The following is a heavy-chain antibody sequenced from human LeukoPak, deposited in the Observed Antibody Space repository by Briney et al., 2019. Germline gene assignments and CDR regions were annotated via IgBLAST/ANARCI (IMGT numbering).Heavy chain of an antibody. V-gene: IGHV3-21*01. CDR3: ARDRDYVSSGWSSYAFDI. D-gene: IGHD6-19*01. CDR1: GFTFSSYS. Sequence: KPGGSLRLSCAASGFTFSSYSMNWVRRAPGKGLEWVSSISSSSSYIYYADSVKGRFTISRDNAKNSLYLQMNSLRAEDTAVYYCARDRDYVSSGWSSYAFDIWGQGTMVTVSS. CDR2: ISSSSSYI. J-gene: IGHJ3*02.